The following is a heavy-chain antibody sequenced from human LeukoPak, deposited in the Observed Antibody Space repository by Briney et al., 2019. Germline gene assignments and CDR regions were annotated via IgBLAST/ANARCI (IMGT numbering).Heavy chain of an antibody. CDR1: GFTFSSYA. Sequence: GGSLRLSCAASGFTFSSYAMSWVRQAPGKGLEWVSVISGSGGSTYYADSVKGRFTISRDNSKNTLYPQMNRLRAEDTAVYYCAKDFWSGYSYQIDYWGQGTLVTVSS. CDR2: ISGSGGST. J-gene: IGHJ4*02. D-gene: IGHD3-3*01. CDR3: AKDFWSGYSYQIDY. V-gene: IGHV3-23*01.